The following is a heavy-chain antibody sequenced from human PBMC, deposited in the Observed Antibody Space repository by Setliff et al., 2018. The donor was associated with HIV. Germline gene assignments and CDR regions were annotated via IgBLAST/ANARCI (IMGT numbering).Heavy chain of an antibody. CDR2: IKQDGSEK. Sequence: GGSLRLSCAGSGFSFSRFWMSWVRQAPGKGLEWVANIKQDGSEKKYVDSVKGRFSISRDNAKNSVFLQMNSLRADDTGIYYCARRNALIVDTVVVSGYYSYMDVWGKGTRVTVSS. V-gene: IGHV3-7*01. D-gene: IGHD5-18*01. J-gene: IGHJ6*03. CDR1: GFSFSRFW. CDR3: ARRNALIVDTVVVSGYYSYMDV.